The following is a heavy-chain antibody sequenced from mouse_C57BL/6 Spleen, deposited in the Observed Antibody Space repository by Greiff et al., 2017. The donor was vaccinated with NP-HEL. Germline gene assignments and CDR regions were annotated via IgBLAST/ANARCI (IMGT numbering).Heavy chain of an antibody. CDR1: GFTFSDYG. D-gene: IGHD4-1*01. CDR3: ARRTGRAMDY. J-gene: IGHJ4*01. V-gene: IGHV5-17*01. CDR2: ISSGSSTI. Sequence: EVQLVESGGGLVKPGGSLKLSCAASGFTFSDYGMHLVRQAPEKGLEWVAYISSGSSTIYYADTVKGRFTISRDNAKNTLFLQMTSLRSEDTAMYYCARRTGRAMDYWGQGTSVTVSS.